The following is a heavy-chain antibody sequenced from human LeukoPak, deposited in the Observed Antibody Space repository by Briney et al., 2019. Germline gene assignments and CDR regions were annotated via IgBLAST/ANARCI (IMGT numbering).Heavy chain of an antibody. Sequence: GESLQISCKGSGYSFTTYWIGWVRQMPGKGLEWMGIIYPGDSDTRYSPSFQGQVTISADKSISTAYLQWSSLKASDTAMYYCARHDTSGFYRYYYGMDVWGQGTTVTVSS. CDR1: GYSFTTYW. J-gene: IGHJ6*02. V-gene: IGHV5-51*01. CDR3: ARHDTSGFYRYYYGMDV. D-gene: IGHD3-22*01. CDR2: IYPGDSDT.